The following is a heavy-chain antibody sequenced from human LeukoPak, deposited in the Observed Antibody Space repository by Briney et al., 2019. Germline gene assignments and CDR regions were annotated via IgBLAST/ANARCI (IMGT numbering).Heavy chain of an antibody. J-gene: IGHJ4*02. V-gene: IGHV3-9*01. D-gene: IGHD4-17*01. CDR3: ARDPTVTSPNPIDY. Sequence: GGSLRLSCAASGFTFEEYAMHWVRQAPGKGLEWVSGIRWNSGSLGYVDSVKGRFTISRDNAKNSLYLQMNSLRAEDTAVYYCARDPTVTSPNPIDYWGQGTLVTVSS. CDR2: IRWNSGSL. CDR1: GFTFEEYA.